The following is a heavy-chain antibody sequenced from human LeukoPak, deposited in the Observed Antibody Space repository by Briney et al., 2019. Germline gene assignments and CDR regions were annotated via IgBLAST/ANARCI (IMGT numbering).Heavy chain of an antibody. CDR1: GFTFKNYG. J-gene: IGHJ6*04. V-gene: IGHV3-30*02. CDR2: IRYDETAT. CDR3: AELGITMIGGV. D-gene: IGHD3-10*02. Sequence: GGSLRLSCVASGFTFKNYGMHWVRQAPGKGLEWVSHIRYDETATYYADSVKGRFTISRDISQNTVYLQMNSLRAEDTAVYYCAELGITMIGGVWGKGTTVTISS.